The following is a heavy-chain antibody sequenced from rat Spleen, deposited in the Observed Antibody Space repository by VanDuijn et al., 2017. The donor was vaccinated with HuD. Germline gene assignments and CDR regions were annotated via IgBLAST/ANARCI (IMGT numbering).Heavy chain of an antibody. CDR1: GFTFSDYY. CDR3: ARQVTALDC. D-gene: IGHD1-1*01. CDR2: ISTGGGKT. V-gene: IGHV5-25*01. J-gene: IGHJ2*01. Sequence: EVQLVESDGGLVQPGKSLKLSCAASGFTFSDYYMAWVRQAPTKGLEWVASISTGGGKTYYRDSVRGRFTISRDNAKSTLYLQMDSLRSEDTATYYCARQVTALDCWGQGVMVTVSS.